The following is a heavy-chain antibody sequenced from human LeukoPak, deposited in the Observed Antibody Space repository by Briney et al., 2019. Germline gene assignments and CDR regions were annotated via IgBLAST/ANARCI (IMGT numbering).Heavy chain of an antibody. D-gene: IGHD3-9*01. J-gene: IGHJ5*02. Sequence: ASVKVSCKASGYTFTSYDINWVRQATGQGLEWMGWMNPNSGNTGYAQKFQGRVTMTRNTSISTAYMELSSLRSEDTAVYYCARLYYDILTGYHINWFDPWGQGTLVTVSS. V-gene: IGHV1-8*01. CDR3: ARLYYDILTGYHINWFDP. CDR1: GYTFTSYD. CDR2: MNPNSGNT.